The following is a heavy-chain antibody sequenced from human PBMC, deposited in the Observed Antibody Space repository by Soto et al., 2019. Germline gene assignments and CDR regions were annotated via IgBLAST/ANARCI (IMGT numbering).Heavy chain of an antibody. CDR2: IKSKTDGGTT. CDR1: GCIVSNAW. CDR3: TTAPIYDFWSGYYNGPGAQFDY. J-gene: IGHJ4*01. V-gene: IGHV3-15*07. D-gene: IGHD3-3*01. Sequence: GGSVRLCGAACGCIVSNAWMNWVRQAPGKGLEWVGRIKSKTDGGTTDYAAPVKGRFTISRDDSKNTLYLQMNSLKNEDTAVYYCTTAPIYDFWSGYYNGPGAQFDYWGHGTLVSVSS.